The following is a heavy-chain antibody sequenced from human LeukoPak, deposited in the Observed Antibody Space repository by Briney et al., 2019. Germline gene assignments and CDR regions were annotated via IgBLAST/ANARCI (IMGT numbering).Heavy chain of an antibody. Sequence: GGSLRLSCAGSGFIFNNYAMHWVRQPPGKGLEWVSGISWNSGSIDYADSVKGRSTISRDNAKNSLYLQMNSLRVEDTAFYYCAKDNRRHYTSGPNPDSLHWGQGALVTVSS. CDR2: ISWNSGSI. V-gene: IGHV3-9*01. J-gene: IGHJ4*02. CDR1: GFIFNNYA. D-gene: IGHD6-19*01. CDR3: AKDNRRHYTSGPNPDSLH.